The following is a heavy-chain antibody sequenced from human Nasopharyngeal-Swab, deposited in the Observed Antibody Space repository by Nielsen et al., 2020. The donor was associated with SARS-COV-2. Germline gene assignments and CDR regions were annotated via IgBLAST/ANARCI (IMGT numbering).Heavy chain of an antibody. Sequence: SGPTLVQPTQTLTLTCTFSGFSLSTSGMCVSWIRQPPGKALEWLARIDWDDEKYYSTSLKTRLTISKDTSKNQVVLTMTNMDPVDTATYYCARTPYSTRGLDFDYWGQGTLVTVSS. V-gene: IGHV2-70*11. CDR1: GFSLSTSGMC. D-gene: IGHD2/OR15-2a*01. CDR2: IDWDDEK. J-gene: IGHJ4*02. CDR3: ARTPYSTRGLDFDY.